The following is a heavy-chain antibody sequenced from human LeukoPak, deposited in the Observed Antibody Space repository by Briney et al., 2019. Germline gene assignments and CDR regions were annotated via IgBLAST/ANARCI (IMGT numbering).Heavy chain of an antibody. V-gene: IGHV1-69*04. D-gene: IGHD3-22*01. Sequence: SVKVSCKASGGTFSSYAISWVRQAPGQGLEWMGRIIPILGIANYAQKFQGRVTITADKSTSTAYMELSSLRSEDTAVYYCARHGGATMIEVFLHAFDIWGQGTMVTVSS. CDR2: IIPILGIA. J-gene: IGHJ3*02. CDR3: ARHGGATMIEVFLHAFDI. CDR1: GGTFSSYA.